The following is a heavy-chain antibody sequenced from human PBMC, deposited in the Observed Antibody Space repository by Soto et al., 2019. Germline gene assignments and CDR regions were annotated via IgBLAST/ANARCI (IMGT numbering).Heavy chain of an antibody. CDR3: AKATRGGAATLIRDY. V-gene: IGHV3-23*01. D-gene: IGHD6-13*01. CDR2: ISGSGGST. CDR1: GFTFSIYA. J-gene: IGHJ4*02. Sequence: EVQLLESGGGLVKPGGSLRLSCAAAGFTFSIYAMSWVRQAPGKGLEWVSAISGSGGSTYYADSVKGRFTISRDNSKNTLYLQMNSLRADDTAVYYCAKATRGGAATLIRDYWGQGTLVTVSS.